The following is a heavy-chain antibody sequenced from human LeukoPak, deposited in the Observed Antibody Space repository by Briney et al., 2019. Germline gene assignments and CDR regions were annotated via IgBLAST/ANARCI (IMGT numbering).Heavy chain of an antibody. CDR1: GFTFSSYA. J-gene: IGHJ1*01. V-gene: IGHV3-23*01. Sequence: GGSLRLSCAASGFTFSSYAMSWVRQAPGKGLEGVSTISGSGAYTYYADSVKGRFTISRDNSKNTLYLQMNSLRAEDTAVYYCAKYFASGSYYKLPHWGQGTLVTVSS. D-gene: IGHD3-10*01. CDR3: AKYFASGSYYKLPH. CDR2: ISGSGAYT.